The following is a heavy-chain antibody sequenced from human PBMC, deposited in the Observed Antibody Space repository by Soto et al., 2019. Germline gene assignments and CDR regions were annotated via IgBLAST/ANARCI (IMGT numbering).Heavy chain of an antibody. V-gene: IGHV2-5*02. CDR2: IYWDDDK. Sequence: QITLKESGPTLVKPTQTLTLTCTFSGFSLSTSGVGVGWIRQPPGKALEWLALIYWDDDKRYSPSLKSRLTITKDTSKNQVVLTMTNMDPLDTATYYCAHSAYYYDSSGYYIWYFDLWGRGTLVTVSS. J-gene: IGHJ2*01. CDR1: GFSLSTSGVG. D-gene: IGHD3-22*01. CDR3: AHSAYYYDSSGYYIWYFDL.